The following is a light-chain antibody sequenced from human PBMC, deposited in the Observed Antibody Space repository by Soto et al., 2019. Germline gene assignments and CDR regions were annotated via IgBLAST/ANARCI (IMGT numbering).Light chain of an antibody. V-gene: IGKV3-15*01. CDR3: HQYDMSPWT. Sequence: EIVMTQSPATLSVSPGERATLSCRASQSVSSNLAWYQQKPGQAPRLLIYGASTRATGIPARFSGSGSGTEFTLTISSLQSEDFAVYYCHQYDMSPWTFGQGTKVEIK. J-gene: IGKJ1*01. CDR2: GAS. CDR1: QSVSSN.